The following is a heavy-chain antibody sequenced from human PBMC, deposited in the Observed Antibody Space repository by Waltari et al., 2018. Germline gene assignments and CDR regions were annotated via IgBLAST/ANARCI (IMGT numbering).Heavy chain of an antibody. CDR3: ATYIGASVGTAAFDV. Sequence: LTCSVSGGSITTNRHYWGWIRQPPGQGLEWIGTISYNGATYSSPSLRGRLTLSRDTTMNQLSLKLGSVTAADTAVYYCATYIGASVGTAAFDVWGQGTMVTVSS. CDR2: ISYNGAT. V-gene: IGHV4-39*01. J-gene: IGHJ3*01. CDR1: GGSITTNRHY. D-gene: IGHD5-12*01.